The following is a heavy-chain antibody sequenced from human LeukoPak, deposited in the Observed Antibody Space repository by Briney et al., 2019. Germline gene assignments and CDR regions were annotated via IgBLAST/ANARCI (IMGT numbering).Heavy chain of an antibody. D-gene: IGHD5-18*01. J-gene: IGHJ4*02. CDR2: INHSGST. Sequence: SETLSLTCTVSGGSISSGGYYWSWIRQHPGKGLEWIGEINHSGSTNYNPSLKSRVTISVDTSKNQFSLKLGSVTAADTAVYYCARGRATAMVYFDYWGQGTLVTVSS. CDR3: ARGRATAMVYFDY. V-gene: IGHV4-39*07. CDR1: GGSISSGGYY.